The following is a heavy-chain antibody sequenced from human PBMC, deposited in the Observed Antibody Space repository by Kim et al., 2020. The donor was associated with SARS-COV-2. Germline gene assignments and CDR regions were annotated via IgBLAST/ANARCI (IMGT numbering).Heavy chain of an antibody. J-gene: IGHJ4*02. D-gene: IGHD2-21*01. V-gene: IGHV3-64D*09. Sequence: GGSLRLSCSASGFTFRSNGMHWVRQAPGKGLEYVSAITSDGDNTYYADSVKGRFTISRDNSKNTLYLQMSSLRAEDTAVYYCVKRAGMWYFDCWGQGTLVTVSS. CDR2: ITSDGDNT. CDR3: VKRAGMWYFDC. CDR1: GFTFRSNG.